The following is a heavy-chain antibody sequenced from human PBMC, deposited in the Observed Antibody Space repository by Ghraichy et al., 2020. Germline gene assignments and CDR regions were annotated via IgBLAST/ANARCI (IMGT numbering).Heavy chain of an antibody. Sequence: GGSLRLSCAASGFTFSSYAMHWVRQAPGKGLEWVAVISYDGSNKYYVDSVKGRFTISRDNSKNTLYLQMNSLRAEDTAVYYCARGVKGITIFGVVTSHYYYYYGMDVWGQGTTVTVSS. D-gene: IGHD3-3*01. CDR1: GFTFSSYA. V-gene: IGHV3-30-3*01. CDR3: ARGVKGITIFGVVTSHYYYYYGMDV. J-gene: IGHJ6*02. CDR2: ISYDGSNK.